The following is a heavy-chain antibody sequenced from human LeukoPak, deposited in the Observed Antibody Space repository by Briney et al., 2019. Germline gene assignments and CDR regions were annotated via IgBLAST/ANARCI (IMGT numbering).Heavy chain of an antibody. D-gene: IGHD1-26*01. CDR2: IRYDGTKK. CDR3: ARVSVAFATLDAFDI. CDR1: GFSFSFSN. J-gene: IGHJ3*02. Sequence: GGSLRLSCAVSGFSFSFSNMNWVRQAPGKGLEWLTFIRYDGTKKYYAESVKGRYTISRDNSKNTLYLQMNNLRPEDTGLYYCARVSVAFATLDAFDIWGQGTMVTVSS. V-gene: IGHV3-30*02.